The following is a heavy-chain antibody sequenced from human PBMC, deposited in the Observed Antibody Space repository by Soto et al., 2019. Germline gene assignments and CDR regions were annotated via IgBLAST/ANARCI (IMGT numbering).Heavy chain of an antibody. V-gene: IGHV4-34*01. CDR3: ARVYVVKYYFDY. Sequence: SETPSLTPAVYGGGLSGYYWSLIRQPPGKGLEWIGEINHSGSTNYNPSLKSRVTISVDTSKNQFSLKLSSVTAADTAVYYCARVYVVKYYFDYWGQGTLVTVSS. CDR1: GGGLSGYY. D-gene: IGHD3-22*01. CDR2: INHSGST. J-gene: IGHJ4*02.